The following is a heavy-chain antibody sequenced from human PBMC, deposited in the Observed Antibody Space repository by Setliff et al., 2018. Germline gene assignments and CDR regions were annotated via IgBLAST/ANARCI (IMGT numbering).Heavy chain of an antibody. D-gene: IGHD3-10*01. V-gene: IGHV3-15*01. CDR3: MSTPSGTYSTYYYYYNMDV. CDR2: IKRKTDGETT. CDR1: GFTFSNAR. Sequence: GGSLRLSCAASGFTFSNARMSWVRQAPGKGLEWVGQIKRKTDGETTDYAAPVKGRFIISRDDSKRTLYLQMNSLKNEDTALYYCMSTPSGTYSTYYYYYNMDVWGKGTQVTVSS. J-gene: IGHJ6*03.